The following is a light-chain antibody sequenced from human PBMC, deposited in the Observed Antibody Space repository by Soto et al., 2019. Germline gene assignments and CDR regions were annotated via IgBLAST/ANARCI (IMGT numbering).Light chain of an antibody. Sequence: DIQLTQSPSFLSASVGDRVTITCRASQGIRSYLAWYQQKPGKAPELLIYAASTLQSGVPSRFSGSGSGTEFTLTISSLQPEDFAIYYCQHFYSYPFTFGQGTRLEIK. CDR1: QGIRSY. J-gene: IGKJ5*01. CDR2: AAS. CDR3: QHFYSYPFT. V-gene: IGKV1-9*01.